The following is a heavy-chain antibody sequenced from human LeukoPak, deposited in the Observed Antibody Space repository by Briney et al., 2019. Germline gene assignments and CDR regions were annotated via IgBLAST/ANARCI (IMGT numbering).Heavy chain of an antibody. D-gene: IGHD2-2*01. Sequence: ASVKVSCKASGYTFTSYGISWVRQAPGQGLEWMGWISAYNGNTNYAQKLQGRVTMTTDTSTSTAYMELRSLRSEDTAVYYCARALVVPAAGSLTFDYWGQGTLVTVSS. V-gene: IGHV1-18*01. CDR1: GYTFTSYG. J-gene: IGHJ4*02. CDR3: ARALVVPAAGSLTFDY. CDR2: ISAYNGNT.